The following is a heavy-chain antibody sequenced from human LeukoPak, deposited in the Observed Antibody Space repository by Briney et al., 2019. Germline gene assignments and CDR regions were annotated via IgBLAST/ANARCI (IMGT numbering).Heavy chain of an antibody. Sequence: GGSLRLSCTASGFTFSNAWMSWVRQAPGKGLEWVSAISGSGGSTYYADSVKGRFTISRDNSKNTLYLQMNRLRAEDTALYYCAKGALGFRPSIFDDWGQGTLVTVSS. CDR3: AKGALGFRPSIFDD. CDR1: GFTFSNAW. CDR2: ISGSGGST. J-gene: IGHJ4*02. V-gene: IGHV3-23*01. D-gene: IGHD3-3*01.